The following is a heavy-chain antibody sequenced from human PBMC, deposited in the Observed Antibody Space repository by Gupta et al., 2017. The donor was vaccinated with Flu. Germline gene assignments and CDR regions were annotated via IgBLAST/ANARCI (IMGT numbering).Heavy chain of an antibody. Sequence: QLQLQESGPGLVKPSETLSRTCSVSGGSISLPSYYWGWGRQPPGKGLEWIGSVYYHGSAYYNPSLRSRVSISVDTSKNHFSLKLTSVTAADMAVYYCPLLSSSLPLNYWGQGTLVTVPS. V-gene: IGHV4-39*01. CDR1: GGSISLPSYY. CDR2: VYYHGSA. CDR3: PLLSSSLPLNY. J-gene: IGHJ4*02.